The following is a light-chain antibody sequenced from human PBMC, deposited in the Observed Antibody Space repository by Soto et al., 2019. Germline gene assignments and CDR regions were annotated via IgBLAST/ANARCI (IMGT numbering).Light chain of an antibody. J-gene: IGLJ1*01. CDR2: EGS. Sequence: QSVLTQPASVSGSPGQSITISCTGTRSDVGSYNLVSWYQQHPGKAPKLMIYEGSKRPSGVSNRFSGSKSGSTASLTISGLQAEDEADYYCCSYAGSSTFFYVFGTGTKVTVL. V-gene: IGLV2-23*03. CDR3: CSYAGSSTFFYV. CDR1: RSDVGSYNL.